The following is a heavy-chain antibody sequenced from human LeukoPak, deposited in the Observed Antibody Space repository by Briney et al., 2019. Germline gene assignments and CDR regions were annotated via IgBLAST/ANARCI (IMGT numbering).Heavy chain of an antibody. CDR3: ARVWNKGLGVVVVPAAPEGAFDI. D-gene: IGHD2-2*01. CDR1: GGSISSYY. J-gene: IGHJ3*02. V-gene: IGHV4-59*08. Sequence: SETLSLTCTVSGGSISSYYWSWIRQPPGKGLEWIGYIYYSGSTNYNPSLKSRVTISVDTSKNQFSLKLSSVTAADTAVYYCARVWNKGLGVVVVPAAPEGAFDIWGQGTMVTVSS. CDR2: IYYSGST.